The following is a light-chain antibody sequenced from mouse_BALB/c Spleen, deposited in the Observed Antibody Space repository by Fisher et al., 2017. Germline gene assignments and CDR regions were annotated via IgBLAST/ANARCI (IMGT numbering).Light chain of an antibody. CDR2: RTS. V-gene: IGKV4-57*01. Sequence: IVMTQTPAIMSASPGEKVTMTCSASSSVSYMHWYQQKPGSSPKPWIYRTSNLASGVPARFSGSGSGNSYSLTISRMEAEDAATYYCQQRSSYPLTFGAGTKLELK. J-gene: IGKJ5*01. CDR1: SSVSY. CDR3: QQRSSYPLT.